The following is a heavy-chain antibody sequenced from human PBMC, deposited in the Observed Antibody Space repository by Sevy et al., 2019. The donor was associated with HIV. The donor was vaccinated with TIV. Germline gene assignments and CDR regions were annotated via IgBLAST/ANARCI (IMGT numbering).Heavy chain of an antibody. CDR2: FDPEEGET. V-gene: IGHV1-24*01. Sequence: ASVKVSCKVSGYTLTELSMHWVRQAPGKGLEWMGGFDPEEGETIYAQKFQGRVTMTEDTSTDTAYMELSSMRSEDTAVYYWATAGYCSSTSCYGSSWFDPGGQGTLVTVSS. CDR3: ATAGYCSSTSCYGSSWFDP. CDR1: GYTLTELS. D-gene: IGHD2-2*03. J-gene: IGHJ5*02.